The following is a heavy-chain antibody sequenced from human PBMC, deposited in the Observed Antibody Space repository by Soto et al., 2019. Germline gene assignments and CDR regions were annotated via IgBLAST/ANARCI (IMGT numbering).Heavy chain of an antibody. V-gene: IGHV1-46*01. Sequence: ASVKVSCRASRDMFTYSFCHGVRQAPGQGLEWMGITNPHGRTTNYEQRFKGRVNMTWDTSASTVYMEVTSLRPEDTAVYYCARVKMGTRREFMDGWGQRTRVAVCS. CDR1: RDMFTYSF. D-gene: IGHD7-27*01. J-gene: IGHJ6*02. CDR3: ARVKMGTRREFMDG. CDR2: TNPHGRTT.